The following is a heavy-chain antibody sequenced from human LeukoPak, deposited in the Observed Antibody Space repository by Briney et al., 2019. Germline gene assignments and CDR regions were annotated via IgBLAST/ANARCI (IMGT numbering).Heavy chain of an antibody. CDR2: IKQDESEK. Sequence: GGSLRLSCSASGFTFSNYWMSWVRQAPGRGLEWVANIKQDESEKYYVDSVKGRFTISRDNAKSSLYLQMNSLRAEDTAVYYCARKVRGYSSNWGQGTLVTVSS. J-gene: IGHJ4*02. CDR3: ARKVRGYSSN. D-gene: IGHD5-18*01. V-gene: IGHV3-7*01. CDR1: GFTFSNYW.